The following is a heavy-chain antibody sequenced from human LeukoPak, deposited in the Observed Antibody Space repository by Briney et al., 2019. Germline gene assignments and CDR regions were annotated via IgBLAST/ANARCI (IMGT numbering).Heavy chain of an antibody. CDR3: ARGGGTWQGYYFDY. CDR2: INHSGST. CDR1: GGSFSGYY. Sequence: SETLSLTCAVYGGSFSGYYCSWISQPPGKGLEWIGEINHSGSTNYNPSLTSRVTISVDKSKNQFSLKLSSVTAADTAVYYCARGGGTWQGYYFDYWGQGTLVSVSS. V-gene: IGHV4-34*01. D-gene: IGHD1-1*01. J-gene: IGHJ4*02.